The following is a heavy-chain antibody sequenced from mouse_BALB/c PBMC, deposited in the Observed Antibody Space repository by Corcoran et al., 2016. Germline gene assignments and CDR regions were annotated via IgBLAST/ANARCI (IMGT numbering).Heavy chain of an antibody. CDR1: GFNIKDYY. Sequence: EVQLQQSGAELVRPGALVKLSCKASGFNIKDYYMHGVKQRPEQGLEWIGWIDPENGNTIYDPKFQGKASITADTSSNTAYLQLSSLTSEDTAVYYCAGYWYFDVWGAGTTVTVSS. CDR2: IDPENGNT. J-gene: IGHJ1*01. V-gene: IGHV14-1*02. CDR3: AGYWYFDV.